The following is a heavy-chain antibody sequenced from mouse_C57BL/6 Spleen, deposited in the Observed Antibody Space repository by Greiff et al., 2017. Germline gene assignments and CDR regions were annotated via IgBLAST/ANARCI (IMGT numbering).Heavy chain of an antibody. CDR2: ISSGGSYT. Sequence: EVQLVESGGDLVKPGGSLKLSCAASGFTFSSYGMSWVRQTPDKRLEWVATISSGGSYTYYPDSVKGRFTISRDNAKNTLYLQMSSLKSEDTAMYYCARGRYFDYWGQGTTLTVSS. CDR3: ARGRYFDY. V-gene: IGHV5-6*01. J-gene: IGHJ2*01. CDR1: GFTFSSYG.